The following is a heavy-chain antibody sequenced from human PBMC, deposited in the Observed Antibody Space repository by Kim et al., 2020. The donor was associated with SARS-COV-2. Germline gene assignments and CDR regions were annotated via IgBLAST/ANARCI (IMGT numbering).Heavy chain of an antibody. V-gene: IGHV3-30*18. CDR2: ISYEGSKK. D-gene: IGHD3-10*02. CDR3: AKSTEILVFGRFRTAAF. CDR1: GFTFNNFG. Sequence: GGSLRLSCAASGFTFNNFGFHWVRQAPGKGLEWVAVISYEGSKKNYADSLKGRIIISRDYSKNTVYLEMTSLTPEDTAVYYCAKSTEILVFGRFRTAAF. J-gene: IGHJ3*01.